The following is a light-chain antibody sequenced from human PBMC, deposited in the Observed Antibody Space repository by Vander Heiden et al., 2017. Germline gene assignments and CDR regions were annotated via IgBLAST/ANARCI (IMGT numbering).Light chain of an antibody. Sequence: VMTQSPATLSASPGERVTLTCRASQSVSSYLAWYQQKPGQAPRLLIYGASTWATGIPSRFSGSGSGTDFTLTISSLQPEDFAVYYCQQYESTPLTFGPGTKVEIK. CDR1: QSVSSY. CDR2: GAS. V-gene: IGKV3-15*01. CDR3: QQYESTPLT. J-gene: IGKJ1*01.